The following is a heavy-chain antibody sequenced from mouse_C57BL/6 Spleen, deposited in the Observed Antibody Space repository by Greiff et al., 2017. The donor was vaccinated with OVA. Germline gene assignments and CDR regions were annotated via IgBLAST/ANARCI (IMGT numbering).Heavy chain of an antibody. Sequence: VQLKESGGGLVQPGGSMKLSCVASGFTFSNYWMNWVRQSPEKGLEWVAQIRLKSDNYATHYAESVKGRFTISRDDSKSSVYLQMNNLRAEDTGIYYCTDGYPNWDEGYWGQGTTLTVSS. CDR3: TDGYPNWDEGY. D-gene: IGHD4-1*01. J-gene: IGHJ2*01. CDR2: IRLKSDNYAT. CDR1: GFTFSNYW. V-gene: IGHV6-3*01.